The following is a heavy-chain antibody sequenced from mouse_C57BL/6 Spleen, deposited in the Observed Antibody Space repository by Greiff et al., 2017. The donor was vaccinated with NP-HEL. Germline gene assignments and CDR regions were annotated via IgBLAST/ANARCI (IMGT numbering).Heavy chain of an antibody. Sequence: VQLQQPGAELVKPGASVKLSCKASGYTFTSYWMQWVKQRPGQGLEWIGEIDPSDSYTNYNQKFKGKATLTVDTSSSTAYMQLSSLTSEDSAVYYCAREPRNYWGQGTTLTVSS. J-gene: IGHJ2*01. CDR3: AREPRNY. CDR2: IDPSDSYT. V-gene: IGHV1-50*01. CDR1: GYTFTSYW.